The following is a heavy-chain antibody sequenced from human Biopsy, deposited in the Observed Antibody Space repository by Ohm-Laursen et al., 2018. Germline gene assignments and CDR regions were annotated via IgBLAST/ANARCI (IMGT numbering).Heavy chain of an antibody. CDR3: ARAGVGSDGTDSYYYGMDV. J-gene: IGHJ6*02. Sequence: SVKVSCKASGNTFATYHIHWVRQAPGQGLEWMGVISPSGATTSFSQKFQGRITMTRDTSTGTVYMDLNSLGSEDTAVYYCARAGVGSDGTDSYYYGMDVWGPGTTVSISS. D-gene: IGHD5-24*01. CDR1: GNTFATYH. V-gene: IGHV1-46*01. CDR2: ISPSGATT.